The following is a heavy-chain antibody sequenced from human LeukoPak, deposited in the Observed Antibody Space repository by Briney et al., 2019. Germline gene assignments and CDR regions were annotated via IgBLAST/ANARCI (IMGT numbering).Heavy chain of an antibody. J-gene: IGHJ4*02. Sequence: GGSLRLSCGASGFTFSSYWMHWVRQAPGKGLVWVSRIKSDGGRTDYADSVKGRFIISRDNAKNTLYLQMNSLRAEDTAVYYCARVIYSGWQGELSDWGQGTLVTVSS. D-gene: IGHD6-19*01. CDR1: GFTFSSYW. V-gene: IGHV3-74*01. CDR3: ARVIYSGWQGELSD. CDR2: IKSDGGRT.